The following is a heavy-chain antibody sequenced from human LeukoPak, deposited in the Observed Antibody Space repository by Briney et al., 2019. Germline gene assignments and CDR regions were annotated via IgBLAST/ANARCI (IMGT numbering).Heavy chain of an antibody. D-gene: IGHD3-10*01. CDR2: INPNSGGT. Sequence: ASVKVSCKASGYTFTGYYMHWVRQAPGQGLEWMGRINPNSGGTNYAQKFQGRVTMTRDTSISTAYMELSRLRSDDTAVYYCARGRXTMXXXXPXIYGMDVWGQGTTVTVSS. CDR1: GYTFTGYY. J-gene: IGHJ6*02. V-gene: IGHV1-2*06. CDR3: ARGRXTMXXXXPXIYGMDV.